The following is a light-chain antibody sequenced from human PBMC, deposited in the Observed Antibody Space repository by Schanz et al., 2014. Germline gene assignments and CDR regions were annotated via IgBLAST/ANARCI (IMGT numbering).Light chain of an antibody. CDR1: SSNIGNNY. J-gene: IGLJ2*01. CDR3: GTWDSSLSAVV. V-gene: IGLV1-51*01. CDR2: DNN. Sequence: QSVLTQPPSVSAAPGQKVTISCSGSSSNIGNNYVSWYQQLPGTAPKLVIYDNNKRPSGIPDRFSGSKSGTSATLDITGLQAGDEAHFYCGTWDSSLSAVVFGGGTKLTVL.